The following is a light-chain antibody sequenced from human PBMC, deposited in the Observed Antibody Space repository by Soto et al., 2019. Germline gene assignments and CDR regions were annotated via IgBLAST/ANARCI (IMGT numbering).Light chain of an antibody. Sequence: EIVMTQSPATLSVSPGERATLSCRASQSVSSNLAWYQQKPGQALRLLIYDTFPRATGIPARFSGSGSGTEFTLTISSLQSEDFAVYYCQQYNNWPLTFGGGTKVEIK. CDR1: QSVSSN. V-gene: IGKV3-15*01. J-gene: IGKJ4*01. CDR2: DTF. CDR3: QQYNNWPLT.